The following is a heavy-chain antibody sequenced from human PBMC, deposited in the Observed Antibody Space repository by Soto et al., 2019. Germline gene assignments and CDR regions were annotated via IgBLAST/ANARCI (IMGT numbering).Heavy chain of an antibody. CDR1: GYSFTSYW. D-gene: IGHD3-3*01. V-gene: IGHV5-51*01. CDR3: ARLPYDPLYYSYGMDV. J-gene: IGHJ6*02. CDR2: IYPGDSDT. Sequence: GESLKISCRGSGYSFTSYWIGWVRQMPGKGLEWMGIIYPGDSDTRYSPSFQGQVTISADKSISTAYLQWSSLKASDTAMYYCARLPYDPLYYSYGMDVWGQGTTGTVSS.